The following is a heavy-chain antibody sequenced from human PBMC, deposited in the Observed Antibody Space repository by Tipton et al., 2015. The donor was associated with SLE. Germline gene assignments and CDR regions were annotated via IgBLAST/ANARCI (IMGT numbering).Heavy chain of an antibody. CDR1: GYSFTSYW. J-gene: IGHJ4*02. CDR2: IDPSDSDT. Sequence: QLVQSGAEVKKPGESLRISCEGSGYSFTSYWISWVRQKPGKGLEWMGRIDPSDSDTKYSPSFQGHITMSTDTSITTAYLQWSSLKASDTAMYYCARHGTIDYWGQGTLVTVSS. CDR3: ARHGTIDY. D-gene: IGHD5-24*01. V-gene: IGHV5-10-1*01.